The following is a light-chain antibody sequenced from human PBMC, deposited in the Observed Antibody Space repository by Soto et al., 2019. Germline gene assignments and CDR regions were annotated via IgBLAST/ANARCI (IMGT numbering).Light chain of an antibody. CDR3: QQYTTFSWT. J-gene: IGKJ1*01. Sequence: DIQMTQSPSTLSASVGERVTISCLANQSISNLLAWYQQKPGKAPKLLIYDASTLESGVPSRFRGSGSETDFTLTISGLQPDDFATYYCQQYTTFSWTFGQGTKVDIK. V-gene: IGKV1-5*01. CDR1: QSISNL. CDR2: DAS.